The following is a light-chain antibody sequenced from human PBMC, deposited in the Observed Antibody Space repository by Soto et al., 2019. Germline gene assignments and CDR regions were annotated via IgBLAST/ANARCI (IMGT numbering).Light chain of an antibody. CDR1: QNINNN. CDR2: GAS. Sequence: EIVLPEYPGLLSLSPGERSTLSCMASQNINNNLAWYQQKPGQAPRLLIQGASTRATGIPGRFTGSGSGTEFTLTISSLQSEDFAVYYCQQYIQWPLTFGGGTKVDIK. J-gene: IGKJ4*01. CDR3: QQYIQWPLT. V-gene: IGKV3-15*01.